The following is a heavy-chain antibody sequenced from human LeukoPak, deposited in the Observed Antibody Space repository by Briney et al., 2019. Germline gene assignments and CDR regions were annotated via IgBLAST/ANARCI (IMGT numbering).Heavy chain of an antibody. CDR2: IYHSGST. CDR1: GGSSSHDH. Sequence: SETLSLTCIVSGGSSSHDHWGWIRQPPGKGLEWIGSIYHSGSTYYNPSLKSRVTISVDTSKNQFSLKLSSVTAADTAVYYCARAIAVAAPDYWGQGTLVTVSS. CDR3: ARAIAVAAPDY. J-gene: IGHJ4*02. V-gene: IGHV4-38-2*02. D-gene: IGHD6-19*01.